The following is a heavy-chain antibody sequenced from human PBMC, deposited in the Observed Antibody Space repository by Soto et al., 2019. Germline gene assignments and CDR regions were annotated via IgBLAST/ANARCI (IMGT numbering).Heavy chain of an antibody. CDR1: GFTFSSYG. CDR3: ARAHHIVATISDYFDY. D-gene: IGHD5-12*01. Sequence: QVQLVESGGGVVQPGRSLRLSCAASGFTFSSYGMHWVRQAPGKGLEWVAVIWYDGSNKYYADSVKGRFTISRDNSKNTLYLQMNSLRAEDTSVYYCARAHHIVATISDYFDYWGQGTLVTVSS. CDR2: IWYDGSNK. J-gene: IGHJ4*02. V-gene: IGHV3-33*01.